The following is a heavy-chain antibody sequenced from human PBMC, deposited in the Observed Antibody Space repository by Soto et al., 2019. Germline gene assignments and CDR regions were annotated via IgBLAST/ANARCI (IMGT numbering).Heavy chain of an antibody. V-gene: IGHV3-7*05. J-gene: IGHJ3*02. CDR3: ARALFPGSSGYYLDAFEI. CDR2: IKGDGSAK. Sequence: EVQLVESGGGLVQPGGSLRLSCAASGFTFGNYWMTWVRQAPGKGLEWVANIKGDGSAKSYLDSVWGRFNVSRDNAENSLIRQMNILRAEDTALYYCARALFPGSSGYYLDAFEIWGQGSMVTVS. CDR1: GFTFGNYW. D-gene: IGHD6-25*01.